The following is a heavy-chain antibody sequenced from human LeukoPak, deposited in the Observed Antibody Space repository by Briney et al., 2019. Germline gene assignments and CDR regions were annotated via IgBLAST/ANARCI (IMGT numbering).Heavy chain of an antibody. CDR2: ISNNGGYT. D-gene: IGHD3-10*01. Sequence: GGSLRLSCAASGFTFSSSAMSWVRQAPGKGLEWVSTISNNGGYTYYADSVQGRFTISRDNSKSTLCLQMNSLRAEDTAVYYCAKQPGAGWFDPWGQGTLVTVSS. CDR3: AKQPGAGWFDP. J-gene: IGHJ5*02. V-gene: IGHV3-23*01. CDR1: GFTFSSSA.